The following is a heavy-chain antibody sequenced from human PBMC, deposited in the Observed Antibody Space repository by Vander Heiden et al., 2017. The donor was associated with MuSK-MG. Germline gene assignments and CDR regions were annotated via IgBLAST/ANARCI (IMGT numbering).Heavy chain of an antibody. Sequence: QVQLVQSGAEVTKPGSSVTVSCKASGGTFSSYAISWVRQAPGQGLEWMGGIIPIFGTANYAQKFQGRVTITADKSTSTAYMELSSLRSEDTAVYYCARSCIAAAGTHYYYGMDVWGQGTTVTVSS. D-gene: IGHD6-13*01. CDR1: GGTFSSYA. V-gene: IGHV1-69*06. CDR3: ARSCIAAAGTHYYYGMDV. CDR2: IIPIFGTA. J-gene: IGHJ6*02.